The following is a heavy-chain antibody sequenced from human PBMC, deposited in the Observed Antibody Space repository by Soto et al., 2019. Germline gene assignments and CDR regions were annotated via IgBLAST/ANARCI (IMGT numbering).Heavy chain of an antibody. V-gene: IGHV4-31*03. CDR1: GGSISSGDYS. D-gene: IGHD3-22*01. Sequence: SETLSLTCTVSGGSISSGDYSCSWIRQHPGKGLEWIGYIYYSGSTYYNPSLKSRVTISVDTSKNQFSLKLSSVTAADTAVYYCARAQYYDDSSGYFSYRGQGSLVTVSS. CDR2: IYYSGST. J-gene: IGHJ4*02. CDR3: ARAQYYDDSSGYFSY.